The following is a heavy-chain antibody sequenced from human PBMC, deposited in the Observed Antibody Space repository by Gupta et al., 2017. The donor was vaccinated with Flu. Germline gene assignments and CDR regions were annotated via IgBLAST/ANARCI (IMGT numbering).Heavy chain of an antibody. D-gene: IGHD2-15*01. Sequence: QVQLVQSGAEAKKPGASVKVSCKASGYTFTGFYIHWVRQAPGQGLEWMGWINPKRGGTNYAQKVQGRVTMTSDTSISTAYMELSSLRPDDTAIYYCARYCSGGICSFDSWGQGTLVTVSS. CDR1: GYTFTGFY. CDR3: ARYCSGGICSFDS. CDR2: INPKRGGT. V-gene: IGHV1-2*02. J-gene: IGHJ4*02.